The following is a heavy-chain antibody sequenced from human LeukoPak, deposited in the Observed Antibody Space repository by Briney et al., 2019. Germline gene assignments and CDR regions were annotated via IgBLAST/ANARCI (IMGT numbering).Heavy chain of an antibody. D-gene: IGHD3-22*01. J-gene: IGHJ3*02. V-gene: IGHV5-51*01. CDR2: IYPGDSDT. CDR1: GYSFTNYW. Sequence: GESLKISCKGSGYSFTNYWIGWVRHMSGKGLEWMGIIYPGDSDTRYSPSFQGQVTISADKSTSTAYLQWSSLKASDTAMYYCARLLGYAFDIWGQGTKVTVSS. CDR3: ARLLGYAFDI.